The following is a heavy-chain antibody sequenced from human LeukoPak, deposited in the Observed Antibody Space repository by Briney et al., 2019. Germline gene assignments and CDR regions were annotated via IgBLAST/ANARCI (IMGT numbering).Heavy chain of an antibody. CDR2: IKQDGSER. CDR3: ARGGTRGYSPVDY. CDR1: GFTFSTYS. J-gene: IGHJ4*02. V-gene: IGHV3-7*03. Sequence: GGSLRLSCAASGFTFSTYSMNWVRQAPGKGLEWVANIKQDGSERNYVDSVKGRSTISRDNAKNSLFLQMNSLRVEDTAVYYCARGGTRGYSPVDYWGQGILVTVSS. D-gene: IGHD5-18*01.